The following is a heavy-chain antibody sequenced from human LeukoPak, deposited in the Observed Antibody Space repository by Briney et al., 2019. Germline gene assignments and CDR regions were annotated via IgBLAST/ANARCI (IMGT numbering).Heavy chain of an antibody. Sequence: GGSLRLSCAASGFTVSSNYMSWVRQAPGKGLEWVSVIYSGGSTYYSDSVKGRFTISRDTSKNTLYLQMNSLRAEDTAVYYCERSYSSSSGGFYYFDYWGQGTLVTVSS. CDR2: IYSGGST. D-gene: IGHD6-6*01. V-gene: IGHV3-53*01. J-gene: IGHJ4*02. CDR1: GFTVSSNY. CDR3: ERSYSSSSGGFYYFDY.